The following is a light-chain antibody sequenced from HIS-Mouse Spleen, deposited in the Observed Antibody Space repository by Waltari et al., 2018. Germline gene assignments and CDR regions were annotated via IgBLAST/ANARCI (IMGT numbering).Light chain of an antibody. CDR1: SSDRGRYHL. J-gene: IGLJ3*02. V-gene: IGLV2-23*01. CDR2: EGS. Sequence: QSALPQPASVSGSPGQSITISCTGTSSDRGRYHLVSWYQQQPGKAPKLMIYEGSKRPSVVSNRFSGSKSGNTASLTISGLQAEDEADYYCCSYAGSSTWVFGGGTKLTVL. CDR3: CSYAGSSTWV.